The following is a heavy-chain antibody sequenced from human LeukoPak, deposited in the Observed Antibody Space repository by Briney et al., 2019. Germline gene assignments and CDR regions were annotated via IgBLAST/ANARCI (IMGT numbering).Heavy chain of an antibody. V-gene: IGHV4-59*01. CDR1: GGSISSYY. J-gene: IGHJ4*02. Sequence: PSETLSLTCTVSGGSISSYYWSWIRQPPGKGLEWIGYIHYSGSTNYNPSLKSRVTISVDTSKNQFSLKLTSVTAADTAVYYCARCAVMDDDCLDHWGQGTLVTVSS. D-gene: IGHD2-21*02. CDR2: IHYSGST. CDR3: ARCAVMDDDCLDH.